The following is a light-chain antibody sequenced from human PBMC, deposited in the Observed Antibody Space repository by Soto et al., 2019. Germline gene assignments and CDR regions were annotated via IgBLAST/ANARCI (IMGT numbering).Light chain of an antibody. Sequence: EIFMTQSPATLSVSPGERASLSCRASQRVGSNLAWYQQKPGQAPRLLVYGASTSDTGIPVRYSGRGSGTQFTLTINSLQSEYVAVYYCQQYNNLPWTFAQGTKV. V-gene: IGKV3-15*01. CDR3: QQYNNLPWT. CDR2: GAS. CDR1: QRVGSN. J-gene: IGKJ1*01.